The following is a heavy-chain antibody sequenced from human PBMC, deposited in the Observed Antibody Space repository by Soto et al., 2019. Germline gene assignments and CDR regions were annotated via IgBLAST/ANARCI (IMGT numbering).Heavy chain of an antibody. CDR1: GYTFTGYY. V-gene: IGHV1-2*02. D-gene: IGHD6-13*01. CDR2: INPNSGGT. J-gene: IGHJ4*02. Sequence: QVQLVQSGAEVKKPGASVKVSCKASGYTFTGYYMHWVRQAPGQGLEWMGWINPNSGGTNYEQKFQGRVTMNRDTSISTAYMELSRLRSDDTDVYYCAREIAAAGTNYWGQGTLVTVSS. CDR3: AREIAAAGTNY.